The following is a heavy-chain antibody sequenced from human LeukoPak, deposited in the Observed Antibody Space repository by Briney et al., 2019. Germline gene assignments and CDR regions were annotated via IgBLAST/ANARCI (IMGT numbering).Heavy chain of an antibody. CDR1: GFTVSSNY. D-gene: IGHD3-22*01. V-gene: IGHV3-53*05. J-gene: IGHJ4*02. Sequence: GGSLRLSCAASGFTVSSNYMSWVRQAPGKGLEWVSVIYSGGSTYYADPVKGRFTISGDNSNNTLYLHMSSLRAEDTAVYYCAKDPYYYDSSGYLYYFDYWGQGTLVTVSS. CDR2: IYSGGST. CDR3: AKDPYYYDSSGYLYYFDY.